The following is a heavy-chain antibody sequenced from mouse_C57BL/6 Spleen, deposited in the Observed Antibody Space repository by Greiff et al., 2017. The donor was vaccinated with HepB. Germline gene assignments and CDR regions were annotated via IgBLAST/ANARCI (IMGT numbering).Heavy chain of an antibody. V-gene: IGHV3-8*01. J-gene: IGHJ1*03. Sequence: EVQLQQSGPGLAKPSQTLSLTCSVTGYSITSDYWNWIRKFPGNKLEYMGYISYSGSTYYNPSLKSRISITRDTSKNQYYLQLNSVTTEDTATYYCARGPNYYGSSYTYWYFDVWGTGTTVTVSS. D-gene: IGHD1-1*01. CDR1: GYSITSDY. CDR2: ISYSGST. CDR3: ARGPNYYGSSYTYWYFDV.